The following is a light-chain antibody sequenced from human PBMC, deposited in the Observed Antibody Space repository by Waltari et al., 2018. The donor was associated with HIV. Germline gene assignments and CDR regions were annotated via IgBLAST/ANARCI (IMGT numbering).Light chain of an antibody. V-gene: IGLV2-14*01. CDR2: GVT. CDR1: NRNIGFFNL. Sequence: QSALTQPDSVSGSPGQSLTISCTGTNRNIGFFNLVSWYRQYPGKAPQLLIYGVTSRPSGISSRFSSSKSGNTASLTISGLQVDDEADYYCNSYASDDTVVFGGGTKLTVL. CDR3: NSYASDDTVV. J-gene: IGLJ2*01.